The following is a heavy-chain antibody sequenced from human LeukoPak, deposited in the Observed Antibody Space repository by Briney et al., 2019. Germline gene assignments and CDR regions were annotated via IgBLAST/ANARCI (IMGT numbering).Heavy chain of an antibody. J-gene: IGHJ2*01. V-gene: IGHV3-33*01. Sequence: PGRSLRLSCAASGFTFSSYGMHWVRQAPGKGLEWVAVIWYDGSNKYYADSVKGRFTISRDNSKNTLYLQMNSLRAEDTAVYYCARSRPDTWYFDLWGRGTLITVSS. CDR3: ARSRPDTWYFDL. D-gene: IGHD5-18*01. CDR1: GFTFSSYG. CDR2: IWYDGSNK.